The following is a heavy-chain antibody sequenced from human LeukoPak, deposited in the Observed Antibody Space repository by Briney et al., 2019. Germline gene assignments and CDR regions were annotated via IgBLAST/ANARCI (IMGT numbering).Heavy chain of an antibody. CDR2: ISDSGGST. V-gene: IGHV3-23*01. J-gene: IGHJ5*02. CDR3: AKDRYNDYEGGWFDP. CDR1: GFTFSSYA. Sequence: HSGGSLRLSCAASGFTFSSYAMSWVRQAPGKGLEWASAISDSGGSTYYADSVRGRFTVSRDNSKNTLYLQMNSLRAEDTAVYYCAKDRYNDYEGGWFDPWGQGTLVTVSS. D-gene: IGHD5-12*01.